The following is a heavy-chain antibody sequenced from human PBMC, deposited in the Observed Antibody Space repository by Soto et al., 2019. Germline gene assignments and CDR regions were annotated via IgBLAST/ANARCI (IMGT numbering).Heavy chain of an antibody. J-gene: IGHJ5*02. D-gene: IGHD2-21*02. CDR1: GFTFKTFS. CDR2: ISSSGRHI. CDR3: ASSEYCGGDCSSPSWFDP. Sequence: EELMVESGGGLVKPGGSLRLSCEVSGFTFKTFSMNWIRQAPGKGLEWVSSISSSGRHIYYSDSVRGRFTISRDNAKNSLYIQMNSLRVEDTAVYYCASSEYCGGDCSSPSWFDPWGLGTVVSVSS. V-gene: IGHV3-21*01.